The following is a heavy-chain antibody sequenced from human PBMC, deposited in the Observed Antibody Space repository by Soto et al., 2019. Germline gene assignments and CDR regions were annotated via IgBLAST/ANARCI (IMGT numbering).Heavy chain of an antibody. CDR3: AVMVRASNIDSDHYEDV. D-gene: IGHD3-10*01. CDR2: ISGNSGDT. V-gene: IGHV1-18*01. J-gene: IGHJ6*04. Sequence: QVQLVQSGAEVKKPGASVKVSCKASGYSFTSHGISWVRQAPGQGLEWMGWISGNSGDTNYAQKLQGRATVTTDTSRSTAYMELRSLRSADTAVYYCAVMVRASNIDSDHYEDVWGKGTRVTVSS. CDR1: GYSFTSHG.